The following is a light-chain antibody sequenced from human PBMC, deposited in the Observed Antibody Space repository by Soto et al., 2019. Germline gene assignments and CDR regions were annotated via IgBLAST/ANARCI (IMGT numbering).Light chain of an antibody. J-gene: IGKJ1*01. V-gene: IGKV3-20*01. Sequence: EIVLTQSPGTLSLSPGERATLSCRASQSVSRTYLAWYQQKPVQAPRLLIYATSSRATGIPDRFSGSGSGTDFTLTISRLEPEDFAAYYCQQYGRSGTFGQGTKVEIK. CDR1: QSVSRTY. CDR3: QQYGRSGT. CDR2: ATS.